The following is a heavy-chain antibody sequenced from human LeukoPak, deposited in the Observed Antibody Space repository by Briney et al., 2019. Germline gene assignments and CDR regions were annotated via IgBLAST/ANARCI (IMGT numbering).Heavy chain of an antibody. J-gene: IGHJ4*02. V-gene: IGHV4-59*11. D-gene: IGHD3-10*01. CDR1: GDSISGHY. CDR3: ARVKSSGSYVGYYFDY. CDR2: IYYSGTA. Sequence: PSETLSLTCTVSGDSISGHYWSWIRQPPGKGLEWIGFIYYSGTAFYKPSLKSRVTISVDTSKNQFSLKLTSVTATDTAVYYCARVKSSGSYVGYYFDYWGQGTLVSVSS.